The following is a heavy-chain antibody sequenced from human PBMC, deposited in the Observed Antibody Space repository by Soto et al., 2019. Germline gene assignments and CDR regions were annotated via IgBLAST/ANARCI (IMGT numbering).Heavy chain of an antibody. CDR2: IFYSGST. CDR3: ARHLTYCSAGSCYSDFPYYGMDV. J-gene: IGHJ6*02. V-gene: IGHV4-39*01. D-gene: IGHD2-15*01. CDR1: GGSIISSSYY. Sequence: PSETLSLTCTVSGGSIISSSYYWGWIRQPPGKGLEWIGSIFYSGSTYYNPSLKSRVTISVDTSKNQFSLNLSSVTAADAAVYYCARHLTYCSAGSCYSDFPYYGMDVWGQGTTVT.